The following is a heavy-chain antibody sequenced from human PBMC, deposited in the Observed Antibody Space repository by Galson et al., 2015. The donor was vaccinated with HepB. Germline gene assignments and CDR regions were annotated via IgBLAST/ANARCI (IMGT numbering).Heavy chain of an antibody. J-gene: IGHJ4*02. CDR2: ISAYNGNT. CDR3: ARDGPYYYGSGSYYHSY. V-gene: IGHV1-18*01. Sequence: SVKVSCKASGYTFTSYGISWVRQAPGQGLEWMGWISAYNGNTNYAQKLQGRVTMTTDTSTSTAYMGLRSLRSDDTAVYYCARDGPYYYGSGSYYHSYWGQGTLVTVSS. CDR1: GYTFTSYG. D-gene: IGHD3-10*01.